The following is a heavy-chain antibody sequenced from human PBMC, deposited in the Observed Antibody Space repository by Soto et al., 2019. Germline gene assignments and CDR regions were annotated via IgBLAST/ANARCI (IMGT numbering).Heavy chain of an antibody. CDR2: INPSGGGT. J-gene: IGHJ4*02. CDR3: ARSQEVVVVPAAPIDY. D-gene: IGHD2-2*01. Sequence: QVQLVQSGAEVKKPGASVKVSCKTSGYTFSNYYINWVRQAPGQGLEWMGRINPSGGGTSYAQKFQGRVTMTRVTSTSTVYMDLSSVRSEDTAVYYCARSQEVVVVPAAPIDYWGQGTLVTVSS. V-gene: IGHV1-46*01. CDR1: GYTFSNYY.